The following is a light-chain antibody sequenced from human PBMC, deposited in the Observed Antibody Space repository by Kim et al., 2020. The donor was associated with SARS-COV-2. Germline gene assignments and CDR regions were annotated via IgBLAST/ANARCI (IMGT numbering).Light chain of an antibody. CDR2: DNN. V-gene: IGLV1-51*01. Sequence: GQKVTISCPGSSSNFGQNYVSWYQQFPGTAPKLLIYDNNKRHSGIPDRFSGSKSGTSATLGITGLQTGDEADYYCGTWDSSLNGLVFGGGTQLTVL. CDR3: GTWDSSLNGLV. CDR1: SSNFGQNY. J-gene: IGLJ2*01.